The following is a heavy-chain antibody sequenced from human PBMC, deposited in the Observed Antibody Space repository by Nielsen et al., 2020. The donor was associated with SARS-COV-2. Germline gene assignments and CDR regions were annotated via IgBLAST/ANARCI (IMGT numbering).Heavy chain of an antibody. J-gene: IGHJ4*02. V-gene: IGHV5-51*01. CDR2: IYPGDSDT. CDR3: ARQGEYSSSSDY. CDR1: GCSFTSYW. Sequence: GESLSITCKGSGCSFTSYWIGWVRQLPGKGLEWMGIIYPGDSDTRYSPSFQGQVTISADKSISTAYLQWSSLKAADTAMYYCARQGEYSSSSDYWGQGTLVTVSS. D-gene: IGHD6-6*01.